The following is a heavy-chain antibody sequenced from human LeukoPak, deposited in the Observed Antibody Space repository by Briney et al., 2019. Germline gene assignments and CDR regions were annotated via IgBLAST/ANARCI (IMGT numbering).Heavy chain of an antibody. J-gene: IGHJ4*02. CDR1: GFPFTNAW. D-gene: IGHD4-17*01. CDR3: AKKGQADDYGKPD. V-gene: IGHV3-23*01. Sequence: GGSLRLSCAAAGFPFTNAWMTWVRQAPGKGLECVAAISRGVGSTYYADSVKGRFTISRDNSKNTLYLQMNNLRADDTAVYYCAKKGQADDYGKPDWGQGTLVTVSS. CDR2: ISRGVGST.